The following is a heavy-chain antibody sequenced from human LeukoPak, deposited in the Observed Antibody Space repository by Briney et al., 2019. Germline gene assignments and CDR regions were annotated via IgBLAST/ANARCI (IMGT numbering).Heavy chain of an antibody. V-gene: IGHV4-59*08. D-gene: IGHD5-12*01. J-gene: IGHJ6*03. Sequence: SETLSLTCTVSGGSISSYYWSWIRQPPGKGLEWIGYIYYSGSTNYNPSLKSRVTISVDTSKNQFSLKLSSVTAADTAVYYCARSGYSGSPGGLYYYYYMDVWGKGTTVTISS. CDR2: IYYSGST. CDR3: ARSGYSGSPGGLYYYYYMDV. CDR1: GGSISSYY.